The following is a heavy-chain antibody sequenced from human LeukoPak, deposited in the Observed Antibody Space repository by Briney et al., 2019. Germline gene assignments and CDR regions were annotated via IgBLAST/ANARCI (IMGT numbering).Heavy chain of an antibody. Sequence: APVKVSCKASGYTFTSYGISWVRQAPGQGLEWMGWISAYNGNTNYAQKLQGRVTVTTDTSTSTAYMELRSLRSDDTAVYYCARLTTNTPPDYWGQGTLVTVSS. CDR3: ARLTTNTPPDY. V-gene: IGHV1-18*01. J-gene: IGHJ4*02. CDR1: GYTFTSYG. D-gene: IGHD4-11*01. CDR2: ISAYNGNT.